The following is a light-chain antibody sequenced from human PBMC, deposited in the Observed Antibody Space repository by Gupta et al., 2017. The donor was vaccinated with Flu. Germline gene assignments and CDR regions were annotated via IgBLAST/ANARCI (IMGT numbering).Light chain of an antibody. CDR3: CSYTDSSTHAM. Sequence: ITISCTGTSSCVGGDNYVSWYQQHPGEAPNLMIYEISNRPAVVAHRFAGSKSGHTAALTITGLQAADEADYYCCSYTDSSTHAMFGGGTKLTVL. CDR1: SSCVGGDNY. CDR2: EIS. V-gene: IGLV2-14*01. J-gene: IGLJ3*02.